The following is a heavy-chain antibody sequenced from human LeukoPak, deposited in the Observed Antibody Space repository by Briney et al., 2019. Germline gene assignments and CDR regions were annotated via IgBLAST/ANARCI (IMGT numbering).Heavy chain of an antibody. D-gene: IGHD4-11*01. J-gene: IGHJ5*02. V-gene: IGHV3-21*01. CDR3: AREKMTTVTTNAKRGSWFDP. Sequence: GGSLRLSCAASGFTFSSYSMNWVRQAPGKGLEWVSSISSSSSYIYYADSVKGRFTISRDNAKNSLYLQMNSLRAEDMAVYYCAREKMTTVTTNAKRGSWFDPWGQGTLVTVSS. CDR2: ISSSSSYI. CDR1: GFTFSSYS.